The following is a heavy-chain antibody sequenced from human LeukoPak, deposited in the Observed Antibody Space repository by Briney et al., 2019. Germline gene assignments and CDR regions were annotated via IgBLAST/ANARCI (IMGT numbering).Heavy chain of an antibody. CDR2: ISYDGSNK. CDR1: GFTFSSYG. Sequence: PGGSLTLSCAASGFTFSSYGMHWVRQAPGKGLEWVAVISYDGSNKYYADSVKGRFTISRDNSKNTLYLQMNSLRAEDTAVYYCAKEYYSGYDYQYFQHWGQGTLVTVSS. V-gene: IGHV3-30*18. J-gene: IGHJ1*01. D-gene: IGHD5-12*01. CDR3: AKEYYSGYDYQYFQH.